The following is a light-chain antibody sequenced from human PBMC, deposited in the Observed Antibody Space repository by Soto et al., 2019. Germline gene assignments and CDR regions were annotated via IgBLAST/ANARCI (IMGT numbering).Light chain of an antibody. CDR2: DVS. V-gene: IGLV2-14*03. J-gene: IGLJ2*01. CDR1: SSDVGGYNY. CDR3: SSYTSSKPLV. Sequence: QSALTQSASVSGSPGQSITISCTGTSSDVGGYNYVSWYQQHPGKAPNLVIYDVSNRPSGVSNRFSGSKSGNTASLTISGLQAEDEADYYCSSYTSSKPLVLGGGTKLTVL.